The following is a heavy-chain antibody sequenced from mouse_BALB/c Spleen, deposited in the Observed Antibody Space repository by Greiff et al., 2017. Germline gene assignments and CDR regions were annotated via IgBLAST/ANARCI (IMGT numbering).Heavy chain of an antibody. CDR3: AKDPRGDAMDY. Sequence: EVKLMESGGGLVQPGGSLRLSCATSGFTFTDYYMSWVRQPPGKALEWLGFIRNKANGYTTEYSASVKGRFTISRDNSQSILYLQMNTLRAEDSATYCCAKDPRGDAMDYWGQGTSVTVSS. J-gene: IGHJ4*01. CDR1: GFTFTDYY. V-gene: IGHV7-3*02. CDR2: IRNKANGYTT.